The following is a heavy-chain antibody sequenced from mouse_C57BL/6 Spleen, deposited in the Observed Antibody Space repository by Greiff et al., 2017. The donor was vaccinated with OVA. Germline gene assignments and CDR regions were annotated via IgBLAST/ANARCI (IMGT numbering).Heavy chain of an antibody. J-gene: IGHJ1*03. CDR1: GYTFTSYW. Sequence: EVQLQQSGTVLARPGASVKMSCKTSGYTFTSYWMHWVKQRPGQGLEWIGAIYPGNSDTSYNQKFKGKAKLTAVTSASTAYMELSSLTNEDSAVYYCTRGGYGGGYFDVWGTGTTVTVSS. CDR2: IYPGNSDT. V-gene: IGHV1-5*01. CDR3: TRGGYGGGYFDV. D-gene: IGHD2-2*01.